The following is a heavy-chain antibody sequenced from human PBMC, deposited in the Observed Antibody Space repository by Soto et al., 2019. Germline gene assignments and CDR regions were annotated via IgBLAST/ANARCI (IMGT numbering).Heavy chain of an antibody. J-gene: IGHJ4*02. CDR1: GFSFSRYG. CDR2: IWYDGGNQ. D-gene: IGHD1-26*01. V-gene: IGHV3-33*01. Sequence: QVQLVESGGGVVQPGMSLSLSSEGSGFSFSRYGMHWVRQAPGKGLEWAAYIWYDGGNQYFEDALKGRFTISRDNSKNTLYLQMNSLRAEDRAVYYWAREELSGSGFFDYWGQGTLVSVSS. CDR3: AREELSGSGFFDY.